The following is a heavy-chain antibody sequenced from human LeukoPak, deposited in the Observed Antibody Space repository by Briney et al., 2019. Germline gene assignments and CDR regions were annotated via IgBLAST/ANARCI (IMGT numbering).Heavy chain of an antibody. CDR1: GFTFSSYG. Sequence: GGSLRLSCEASGFTFSSYGMSWVRQAPGKGLEGVSAVSGSGGSTDYADSVKGRFTISRDNSKHTLYLQMNSLRAEDTAVYYCAKTEYYDFWSGYYPHFDYWGQGTLVTVSS. V-gene: IGHV3-23*01. D-gene: IGHD3-3*01. CDR3: AKTEYYDFWSGYYPHFDY. CDR2: VSGSGGST. J-gene: IGHJ4*02.